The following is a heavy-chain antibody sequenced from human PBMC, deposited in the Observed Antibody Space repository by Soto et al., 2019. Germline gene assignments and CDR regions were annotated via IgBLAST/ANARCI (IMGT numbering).Heavy chain of an antibody. D-gene: IGHD4-17*01. CDR2: IYHSGST. J-gene: IGHJ4*02. CDR1: SGSISSSNW. V-gene: IGHV4-4*02. Sequence: SETLSLTCAVSSGSISSSNWLSRVRQPPGKGLEWIGEIYHSGSTNYNPSLKSRVTISVDKSKNQFSLKLSSVTAADTAVYYCASADYGVGRFDYWGQGTLVTVSS. CDR3: ASADYGVGRFDY.